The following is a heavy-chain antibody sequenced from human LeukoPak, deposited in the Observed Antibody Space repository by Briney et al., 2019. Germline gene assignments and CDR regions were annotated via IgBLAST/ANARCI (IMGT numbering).Heavy chain of an antibody. J-gene: IGHJ5*02. V-gene: IGHV3-21*04. CDR3: ARVPNYGLGSGFDP. CDR1: GFTFSNYT. Sequence: GGSLRLSCAASGFTFSNYTMHWVRQAPGKGLEWVSSINSGSRYIYYTDSVKGRFTISRDNAKKSLYLQMNSLRAEDTAVYYCARVPNYGLGSGFDPWGQGTLVTVSS. CDR2: INSGSRYI. D-gene: IGHD3-10*01.